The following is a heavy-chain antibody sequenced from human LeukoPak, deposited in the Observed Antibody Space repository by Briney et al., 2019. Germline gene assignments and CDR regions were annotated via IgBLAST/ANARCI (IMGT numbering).Heavy chain of an antibody. CDR2: INPNSGGT. D-gene: IGHD6-19*01. CDR1: GYTFNGHY. CDR3: ARWSSGWYGTYFDY. J-gene: IGHJ4*02. V-gene: IGHV1-2*02. Sequence: GASVKVSCKASGYTFNGHYMHWVRQAPGQGLEWMGWINPNSGGTNYAQKFQGRVTMTRDTSITTAYMELSRLRSDDTAVYYCARWSSGWYGTYFDYWSQGTLVTVSS.